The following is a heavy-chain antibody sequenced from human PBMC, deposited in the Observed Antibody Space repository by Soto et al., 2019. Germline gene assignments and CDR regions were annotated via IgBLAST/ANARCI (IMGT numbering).Heavy chain of an antibody. D-gene: IGHD2-15*01. CDR2: IYYSRST. Sequence: TLSLPYTVSGGPICSRGHYPSWIRLHPGKRLDWIGYIYYSRSTYYNPSLKSRVTISVDTSKNQFFLKLSSVTAAETAVYYCSRVIVVVVAATVRGHWFDPWGQGTLVTVS. CDR3: SRVIVVVVAATVRGHWFDP. J-gene: IGHJ5*02. V-gene: IGHV4-31*03. CDR1: GGPICSRGHY.